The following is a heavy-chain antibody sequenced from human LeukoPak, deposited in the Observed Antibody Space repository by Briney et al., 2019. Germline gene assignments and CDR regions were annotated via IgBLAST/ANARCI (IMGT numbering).Heavy chain of an antibody. CDR2: IIPIFGTA. D-gene: IGHD6-13*01. CDR1: GGTFSSYA. CDR3: ARHPDEAAAGTGSYYMDV. Sequence: SVKVSCKASGGTFSSYAISWVRQAPGQGLEWMGGIIPIFGTANYAQKFQGRVTITADESTSTAYMELSSLRSEDTAVCYCARHPDEAAAGTGSYYMDVWGKGTTVTVSS. V-gene: IGHV1-69*13. J-gene: IGHJ6*03.